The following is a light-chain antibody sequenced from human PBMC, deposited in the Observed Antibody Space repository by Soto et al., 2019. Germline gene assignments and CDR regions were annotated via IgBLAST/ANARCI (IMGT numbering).Light chain of an antibody. V-gene: IGKV1-13*02. CDR3: QQFDSYPLT. Sequence: AVPLTQSPSSLSASVGDKITITCRASQGVSSALAWYQQKPEKAPKLLLYDASSLESGVPSRFSGSGSGTDFTHPISSLQPDDFATYYCQQFDSYPLTFGGGTKVE. J-gene: IGKJ4*01. CDR2: DAS. CDR1: QGVSSA.